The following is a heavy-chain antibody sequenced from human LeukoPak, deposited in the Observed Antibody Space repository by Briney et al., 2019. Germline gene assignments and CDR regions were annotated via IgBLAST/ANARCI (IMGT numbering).Heavy chain of an antibody. CDR2: ISSSSSYL. V-gene: IGHV3-21*01. D-gene: IGHD3-16*01. CDR3: ARRGGLSSGRGFDH. J-gene: IGHJ4*02. Sequence: GGSLRLSVVASGFDFNYYKINWFRQPPGKGLGWASSISSSSSYLYSADATKGRFTISRDNANSSVFLQMNSLRPEDTAVYFCARRGGLSSGRGFDHWGQGTLVTVSS. CDR1: GFDFNYYK.